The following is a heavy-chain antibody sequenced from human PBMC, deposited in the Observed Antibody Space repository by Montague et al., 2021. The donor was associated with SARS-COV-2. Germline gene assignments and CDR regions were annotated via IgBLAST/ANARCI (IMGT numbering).Heavy chain of an antibody. CDR3: ARDPWRITVFGVVTGYGIDV. CDR2: IYYSGST. V-gene: IGHV4-61*01. D-gene: IGHD3-3*01. J-gene: IGHJ6*02. CDR1: GGSVSSGSYY. Sequence: SETLSLTCIVSGGSVSSGSYYWSWIRQPPGKGLEWIGYIYYSGSTYYNPSLKSRVTISVDTSKNQFSLKLSSVTAADTAVYYCARDPWRITVFGVVTGYGIDVWGQGTTVTVSS.